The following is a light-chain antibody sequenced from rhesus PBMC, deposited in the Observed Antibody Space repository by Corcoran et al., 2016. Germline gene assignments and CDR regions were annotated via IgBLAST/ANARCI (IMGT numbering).Light chain of an antibody. CDR3: QQGNSNPFT. J-gene: IGKJ3*01. Sequence: DIQMSQSPSSLSASVGDRVTITCRASQGISSYLNWYQQKPGKAPKLRLYSANSLARGVPSRFSGSGAGTDFTLTISSLQPEDFATYFCQQGNSNPFTFGPGTRLDIK. CDR1: QGISSY. V-gene: IGKV1-32*02. CDR2: SAN.